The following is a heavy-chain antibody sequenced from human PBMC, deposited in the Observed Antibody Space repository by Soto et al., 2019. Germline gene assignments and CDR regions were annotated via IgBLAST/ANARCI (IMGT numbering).Heavy chain of an antibody. CDR2: IKNDGSST. J-gene: IGHJ4*02. CDR1: GLTFSSYW. D-gene: IGHD7-27*01. Sequence: GGSLRLSCAASGLTFSSYWMHWVRQAPGKGLVWVSRIKNDGSSTNYADSVKGRFTISRDNGKNTLYLQMSSLRAEDTAVYYCAREWAKPGTYLDIWGQGTLVTVSS. V-gene: IGHV3-74*01. CDR3: AREWAKPGTYLDI.